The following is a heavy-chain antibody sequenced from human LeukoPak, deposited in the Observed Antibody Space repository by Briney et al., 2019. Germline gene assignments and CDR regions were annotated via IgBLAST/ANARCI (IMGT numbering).Heavy chain of an antibody. CDR1: GYSFTSYW. Sequence: GESLKISCKGSGYSFTSYWIGWVRQMPGKGLEWMGIIYPGDSDTRYSPSFQGQVTISADESISTAYLQWSSLKASDTAVYYCARHDCSSTSCYHSGMDVWGQGTTVTVSS. CDR2: IYPGDSDT. D-gene: IGHD2-2*01. CDR3: ARHDCSSTSCYHSGMDV. J-gene: IGHJ6*02. V-gene: IGHV5-51*01.